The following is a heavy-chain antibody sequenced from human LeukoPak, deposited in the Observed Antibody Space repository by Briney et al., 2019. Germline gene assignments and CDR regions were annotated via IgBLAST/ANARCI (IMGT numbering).Heavy chain of an antibody. Sequence: TGGSLRLSCAASGFTFSSYWMSWVRQAPGKGLEWVANIKQDGSEKYYVDSVKGRFTISRDNAKNSLYLQMNSLRAEDTAVYYCARSAFGELLIPPDYWGQGTLVTVSA. CDR3: ARSAFGELLIPPDY. D-gene: IGHD3-10*01. CDR2: IKQDGSEK. CDR1: GFTFSSYW. V-gene: IGHV3-7*01. J-gene: IGHJ4*02.